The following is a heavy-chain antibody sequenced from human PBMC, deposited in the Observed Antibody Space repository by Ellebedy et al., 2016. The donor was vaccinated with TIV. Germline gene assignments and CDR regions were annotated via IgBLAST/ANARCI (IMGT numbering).Heavy chain of an antibody. CDR3: ARSRYPGARSSFDS. CDR1: GFIFSDYT. Sequence: GESLKISCAASGFIFSDYTINWVRQAPGKGLEWVANLKQDGREEYYVDSVKGRFTISRDNAKNSLYLQMNSLRVEDTALYHCARSRYPGARSSFDSWGQGTLVTVSS. D-gene: IGHD6-6*01. J-gene: IGHJ4*02. V-gene: IGHV3-7*01. CDR2: LKQDGREE.